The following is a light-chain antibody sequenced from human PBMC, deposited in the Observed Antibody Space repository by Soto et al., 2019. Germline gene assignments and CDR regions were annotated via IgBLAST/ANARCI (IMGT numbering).Light chain of an antibody. CDR2: DVS. CDR1: STDIGGYKF. V-gene: IGLV2-11*01. CDR3: CSYAGTYTLL. Sequence: QSALTQPRSVSGSPGQSVTISCTGTSTDIGGYKFVSWYQQHPGKAPKLLISDVSERPSGVPDRFSGSKSGNTASLTISGLQAEDEADYYCCSYAGTYTLLFGGGTKLTVL. J-gene: IGLJ2*01.